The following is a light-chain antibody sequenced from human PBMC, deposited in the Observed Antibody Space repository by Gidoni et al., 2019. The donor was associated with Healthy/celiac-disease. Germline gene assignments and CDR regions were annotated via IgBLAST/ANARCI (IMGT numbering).Light chain of an antibody. CDR2: EVS. J-gene: IGLJ2*01. Sequence: HSALTQPASVSGSPGQSITIPCTGTRSDVGGYNYVSWYQQHPGKAPKLMIYEVSNRPSGVSNRFSGSKSGNTASLTISGLQAEDEADYYCSSYTSSSTVVFGGGTKLTVL. V-gene: IGLV2-14*01. CDR1: RSDVGGYNY. CDR3: SSYTSSSTVV.